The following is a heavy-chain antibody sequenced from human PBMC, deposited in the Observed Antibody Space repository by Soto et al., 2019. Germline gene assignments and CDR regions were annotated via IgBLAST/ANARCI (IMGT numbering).Heavy chain of an antibody. CDR2: IYYSGST. D-gene: IGHD3-3*01. Sequence: SETLSLTCTVSGGSISSSSYYWGWIRQPPGKGLEWIGSIYYSGSTYYNPSLKSRVTISVDTSKNQFSLKLSSVTAADTAVYYCATYYDFWSGYFFDYWGQGTLVTVSS. J-gene: IGHJ4*02. V-gene: IGHV4-39*01. CDR3: ATYYDFWSGYFFDY. CDR1: GGSISSSSYY.